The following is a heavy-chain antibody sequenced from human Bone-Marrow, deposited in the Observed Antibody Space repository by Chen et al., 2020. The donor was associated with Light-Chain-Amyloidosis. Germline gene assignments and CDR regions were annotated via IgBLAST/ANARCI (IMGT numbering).Heavy chain of an antibody. D-gene: IGHD3-10*01. Sequence: VQILESGGDLVQPGGSLRLSCEASGFTFRSYPMSWVRQASGKGLEWVAFIRYDGSNKYYADSVKGRFTISRDNSKNTLYLQMNSLRAEDTAVYYCAKEPSRHMVRGEPELDYWGQGTLVTVSS. J-gene: IGHJ4*02. CDR2: IRYDGSNK. CDR3: AKEPSRHMVRGEPELDY. V-gene: IGHV3-30*02. CDR1: GFTFRSYP.